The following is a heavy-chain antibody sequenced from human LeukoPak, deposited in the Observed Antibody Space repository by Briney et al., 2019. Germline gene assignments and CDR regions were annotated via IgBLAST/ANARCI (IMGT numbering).Heavy chain of an antibody. V-gene: IGHV4-39*07. J-gene: IGHJ4*02. CDR2: IFYDGSS. D-gene: IGHD3-10*01. Sequence: SETLSLTCTVSSGSIKNSNYYWGWIRQPPGRGLEWIGSIFYDGSSDYNPSLKSRVTISVDTSKNKFSLKVKSVTAADTAVYYCAREAGSGTYYDFDYWGQGTLVTVSS. CDR3: AREAGSGTYYDFDY. CDR1: SGSIKNSNYY.